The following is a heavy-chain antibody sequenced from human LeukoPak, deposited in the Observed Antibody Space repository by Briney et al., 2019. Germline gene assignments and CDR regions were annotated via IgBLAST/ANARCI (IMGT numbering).Heavy chain of an antibody. V-gene: IGHV1-69*01. CDR3: ARSIVVVPAASDAFDI. Sequence: SVKVSCKASGGTFSSYAISWVRQAPGQGLELMGGIIPIFGTANYAQKFQGRVTITADESTSTAYMELSSLRSEDTAVYYCARSIVVVPAASDAFDIWGQGTMVTVSS. D-gene: IGHD2-2*01. CDR1: GGTFSSYA. J-gene: IGHJ3*02. CDR2: IIPIFGTA.